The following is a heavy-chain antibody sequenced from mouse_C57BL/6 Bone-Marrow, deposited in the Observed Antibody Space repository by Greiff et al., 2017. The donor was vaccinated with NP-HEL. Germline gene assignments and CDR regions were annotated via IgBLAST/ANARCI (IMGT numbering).Heavy chain of an antibody. V-gene: IGHV2-9-1*01. J-gene: IGHJ4*01. CDR2: IWTGGGT. CDR3: ATNFLYEYDEGVDY. CDR1: GFSLTSYA. D-gene: IGHD2-4*01. Sequence: VKLMESGPGLVAPSQSLSITCTVSGFSLTSYAISWVRQPPGKGLEWLGVIWTGGGTNYNSALKSRLSISKDNSKSQVFLKMNSLQTDDTARYYCATNFLYEYDEGVDYWGQGTSVTVSS.